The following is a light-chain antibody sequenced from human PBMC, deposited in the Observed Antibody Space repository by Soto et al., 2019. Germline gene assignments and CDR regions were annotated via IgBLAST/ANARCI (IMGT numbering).Light chain of an antibody. CDR1: SGHSSYA. J-gene: IGLJ3*02. CDR2: LNSDGSH. Sequence: QPVLTQSPSASASLGASVKLTCTLSSGHSSYAIAWHQQQPEKGPLYLMKLNSDGSHSKGDGIPDRFSGSSSGTERYLTISSLQSEDEADYYCQTWSTGIRVFGGGTKLTVL. CDR3: QTWSTGIRV. V-gene: IGLV4-69*01.